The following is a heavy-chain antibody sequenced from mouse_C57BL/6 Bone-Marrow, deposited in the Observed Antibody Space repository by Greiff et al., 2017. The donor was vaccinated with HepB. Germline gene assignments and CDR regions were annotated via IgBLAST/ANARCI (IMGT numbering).Heavy chain of an antibody. CDR2: ISSGGSYT. D-gene: IGHD2-4*01. Sequence: DVKLQESGGDLVKPGGSLKLSCAASGFTFSSYGMSWVRQTPDKRLEWVATISSGGSYTYYPDSVKGRFTISRDNAKNTLYLQMRSLKSEDTAMYYCASRLHGAWFAYWGQGTLVTVSA. CDR3: ASRLHGAWFAY. V-gene: IGHV5-6*02. J-gene: IGHJ3*01. CDR1: GFTFSSYG.